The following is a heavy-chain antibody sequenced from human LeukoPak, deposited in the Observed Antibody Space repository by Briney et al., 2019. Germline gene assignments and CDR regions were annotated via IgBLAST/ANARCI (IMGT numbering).Heavy chain of an antibody. J-gene: IGHJ4*02. CDR1: GYSFTSYW. Sequence: GESLKISCKGSGYSFTSYWIGWVRQMPGKGLEWMGASYPGDSDTRYSPSFQGQVTISADKSISTAYLQWSSLKASDTAMYYCARPPLTPGYCSGGSCYDYWGQGTLVTVSS. CDR2: SYPGDSDT. CDR3: ARPPLTPGYCSGGSCYDY. V-gene: IGHV5-51*03. D-gene: IGHD2-15*01.